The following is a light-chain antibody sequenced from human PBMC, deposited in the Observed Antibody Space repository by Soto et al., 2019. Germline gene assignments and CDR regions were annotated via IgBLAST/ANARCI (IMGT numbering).Light chain of an antibody. Sequence: ETVLTQSPGTLSFSPGERVTLSCRASQSVGRNYLAWFQQKSGQAPRPLIYDASNRATGIPARFSGSGSGTDFTLTISSLEPEDFGVYYCQQRSNWPPVTFGGGTKVDIK. CDR2: DAS. CDR1: QSVGRNY. J-gene: IGKJ4*01. CDR3: QQRSNWPPVT. V-gene: IGKV3-11*01.